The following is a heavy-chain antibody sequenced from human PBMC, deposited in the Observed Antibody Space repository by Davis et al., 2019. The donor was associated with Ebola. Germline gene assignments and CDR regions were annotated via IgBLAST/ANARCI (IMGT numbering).Heavy chain of an antibody. D-gene: IGHD1-7*01. V-gene: IGHV1-69*13. CDR2: IIPIFGTA. CDR1: GGTFSSYA. J-gene: IGHJ4*02. CDR3: ARGGRALTGTTLDY. Sequence: AASVKVSCKASGGTFSSYAISWVRQAPGQGLEWMEGIIPIFGTANYAQKFQGRVTITADESTSTAYMELSSLRSEDTAVYYCARGGRALTGTTLDYWGQGTLVTVSS.